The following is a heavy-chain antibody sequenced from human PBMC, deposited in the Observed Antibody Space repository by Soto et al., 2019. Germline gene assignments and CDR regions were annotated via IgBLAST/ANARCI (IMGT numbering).Heavy chain of an antibody. V-gene: IGHV1-3*01. CDR1: GYTFTSYA. J-gene: IGHJ5*02. CDR2: INAGNGNT. Sequence: GASVKVSCKASGYTFTSYAMHWVRQAPGQRLEWMGWINAGNGNTKYSQKFQGRVTITRDTSASTAYMELSSLRSEDTAVYYCARERSSSSWYLPSLGDHWFDPWGQGTLVTVSS. D-gene: IGHD6-13*01. CDR3: ARERSSSSWYLPSLGDHWFDP.